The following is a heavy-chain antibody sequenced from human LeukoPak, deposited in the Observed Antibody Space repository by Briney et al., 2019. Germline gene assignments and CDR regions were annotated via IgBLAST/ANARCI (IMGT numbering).Heavy chain of an antibody. D-gene: IGHD4-17*01. V-gene: IGHV4-59*01. CDR1: GGSISSYY. CDR3: ARGIDYAFDY. J-gene: IGHJ4*02. CDR2: IYYSGST. Sequence: PSETLSLTCTVSGGSISSYYWSWIRQPPGKGLEGIGYIYYSGSTNYNPSLKSRVTISVDTSKNQFSLKLSSVTAADTAVYYCARGIDYAFDYWGQGTLVTVSS.